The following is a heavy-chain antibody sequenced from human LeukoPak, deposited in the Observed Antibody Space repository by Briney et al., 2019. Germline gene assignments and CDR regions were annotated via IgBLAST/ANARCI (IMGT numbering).Heavy chain of an antibody. CDR2: ISGDEIWT. D-gene: IGHD3-22*01. CDR3: AREYNSGPKQTDAFDI. CDR1: GFTFSSYG. Sequence: GRSLRLSCAASGFTFSSYGVHWVRQAPGKGLVWVSRISGDEIWTSYADSVKGRFIISRDNAKDTLYLQMNSLRTEDTAVYYCAREYNSGPKQTDAFDIWGQGTMVTVSS. J-gene: IGHJ3*02. V-gene: IGHV3-74*01.